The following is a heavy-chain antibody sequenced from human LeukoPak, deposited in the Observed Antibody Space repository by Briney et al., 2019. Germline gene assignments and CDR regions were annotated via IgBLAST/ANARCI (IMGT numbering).Heavy chain of an antibody. J-gene: IGHJ4*02. CDR3: ARDGGDSSGYYWGLGY. CDR1: GFPFSAYA. CDR2: ISASGDTT. Sequence: PGGSLRLSCAASGFPFSAYAMSWVRQAPGKGLEWVSAISASGDTTYYADSVKGRFTISRDNAKDTLYLQMNSLRPEDTAVYYCARDGGDSSGYYWGLGYWGQGTLVTVSS. D-gene: IGHD3-22*01. V-gene: IGHV3-23*01.